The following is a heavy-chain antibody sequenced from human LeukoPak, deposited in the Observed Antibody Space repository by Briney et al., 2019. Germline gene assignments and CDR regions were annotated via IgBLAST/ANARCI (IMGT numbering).Heavy chain of an antibody. CDR2: IYSSGNS. Sequence: PSETLSLTCTVSGGSISSESYYWSWIRQPAGKGLEWIGRIYSSGNSKYNPSLKSRVTISVNPSRNQFPLNLSSVTAADTAVYYCARDMTGSGWNDAFDIWGQGTMVTVSS. D-gene: IGHD6-19*01. V-gene: IGHV4-61*02. CDR1: GGSISSESYY. J-gene: IGHJ3*02. CDR3: ARDMTGSGWNDAFDI.